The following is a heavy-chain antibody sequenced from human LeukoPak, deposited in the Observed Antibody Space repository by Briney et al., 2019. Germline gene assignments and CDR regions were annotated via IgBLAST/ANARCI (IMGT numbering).Heavy chain of an antibody. CDR2: IISDGSST. J-gene: IGHJ4*02. V-gene: IGHV3-74*01. Sequence: PGGSLRLSCAASGFTFGDYWMHWVRQTPGEGLVWVSRIISDGSSTSYADSVKGRFTISRDNAKNTLYLQMNNLRVEDTAVYYCARDGSLPDYWGQGTLVTVSS. CDR1: GFTFGDYW. CDR3: ARDGSLPDY.